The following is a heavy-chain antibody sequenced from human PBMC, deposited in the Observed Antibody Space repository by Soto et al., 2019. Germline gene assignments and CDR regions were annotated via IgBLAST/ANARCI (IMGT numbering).Heavy chain of an antibody. CDR3: ARSLNYDFWTGYFFDF. Sequence: SGPTLVNPTQTLTLTCTLSGFSLTTRSMCVSWIRQSPGKALEWLALIDWDGDTYYRTSLKTRLTISRDTSTNQVVLTMTNLEPADTATYFCARSLNYDFWTGYFFDFWGQGALVTVSS. J-gene: IGHJ4*02. D-gene: IGHD3-3*01. V-gene: IGHV2-70*01. CDR1: GFSLTTRSMC. CDR2: IDWDGDT.